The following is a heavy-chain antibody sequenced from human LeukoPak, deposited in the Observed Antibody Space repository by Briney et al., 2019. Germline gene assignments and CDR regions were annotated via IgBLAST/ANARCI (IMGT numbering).Heavy chain of an antibody. V-gene: IGHV3-23*01. CDR2: VSGSGGTT. D-gene: IGHD1-1*01. J-gene: IGHJ4*02. Sequence: PGGSLRLSCAASGFTFSTYSMTWVRQAPGKGLEWVSAVSGSGGTTYYTDSAKGRFTITRDNSNNILYLQMNSLRVEDTALYYCAKVDVRGYMYGFDFWGQGTLVTVSS. CDR1: GFTFSTYS. CDR3: AKVDVRGYMYGFDF.